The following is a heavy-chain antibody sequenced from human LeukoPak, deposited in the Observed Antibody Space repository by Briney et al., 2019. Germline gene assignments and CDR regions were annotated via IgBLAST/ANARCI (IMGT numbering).Heavy chain of an antibody. CDR1: GGSISSYY. D-gene: IGHD3-3*01. J-gene: IGHJ4*02. CDR2: IFYSGRT. CDR3: ARDLLTIFGVVPLGY. Sequence: SETLSLTCTVSGGSISSYYWNWIRQPPGKGLEWIGYIFYSGRTNYNPSLKSRVTISVDTSKNWFSLRLTSVTAADTAVYYCARDLLTIFGVVPLGYWGQGTLVTVSS. V-gene: IGHV4-59*01.